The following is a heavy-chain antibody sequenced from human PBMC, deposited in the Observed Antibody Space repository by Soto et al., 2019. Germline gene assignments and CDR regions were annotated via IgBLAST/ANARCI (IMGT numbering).Heavy chain of an antibody. CDR1: GYTFSKYA. CDR2: VSRSGAAT. Sequence: GGSLRLSCAASGYTFSKYAMIWVRQAPGQGLDWVAGVSRSGAATYYADSVKGRFTISRDNSKNTLSLQMNSLRAEDTALYYCAKGSGEVPTNWFDPWGQGTLVTVSS. D-gene: IGHD6-19*01. CDR3: AKGSGEVPTNWFDP. J-gene: IGHJ5*02. V-gene: IGHV3-23*01.